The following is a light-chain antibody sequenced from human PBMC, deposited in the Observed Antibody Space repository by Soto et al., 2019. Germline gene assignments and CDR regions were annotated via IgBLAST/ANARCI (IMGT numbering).Light chain of an antibody. Sequence: QSALTQPASVSGSPGQSITISCTGTSSDVGGYNFVYWYQQHPGKAPKLMIYDVSNRPSGVSNRFSGSKSGYTASLTISGLQAEDEADYYCGSYTSSSTYVFGTGTKLTVL. CDR3: GSYTSSSTYV. CDR1: SSDVGGYNF. J-gene: IGLJ1*01. CDR2: DVS. V-gene: IGLV2-14*01.